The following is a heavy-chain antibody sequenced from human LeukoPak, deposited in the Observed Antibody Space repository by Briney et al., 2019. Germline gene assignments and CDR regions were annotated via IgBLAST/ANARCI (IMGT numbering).Heavy chain of an antibody. CDR3: ARDIVVVPAAMRGWFDP. CDR2: IYHSGST. CDR1: GYSISSGYY. J-gene: IGHJ5*02. D-gene: IGHD2-2*01. Sequence: SETLSLTCAVSGYSISSGYYRGWIRQPPGKGLEWIGSIYHSGSTYYNPSLKSRVTISVDTSKNQFSLKLSSVTAADTAVYYCARDIVVVPAAMRGWFDPWGQGTLATVSS. V-gene: IGHV4-38-2*02.